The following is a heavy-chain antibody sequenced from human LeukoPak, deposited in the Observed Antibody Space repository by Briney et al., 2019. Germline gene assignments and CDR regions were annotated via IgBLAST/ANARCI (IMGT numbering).Heavy chain of an antibody. V-gene: IGHV3-74*01. J-gene: IGHJ4*02. CDR2: INSDGRST. CDR3: ARAMGFWSGYYYFDY. D-gene: IGHD3-3*01. CDR1: GFTFSGSS. Sequence: AGGSLKLSCAASGFTFSGSSMLWVRQAPGKGLVWVSRINSDGRSTSYADSVKDRFTISRDHAKNTLYLQMHSLRAEDTAVYYCARAMGFWSGYYYFDYWGQGTLVTVSS.